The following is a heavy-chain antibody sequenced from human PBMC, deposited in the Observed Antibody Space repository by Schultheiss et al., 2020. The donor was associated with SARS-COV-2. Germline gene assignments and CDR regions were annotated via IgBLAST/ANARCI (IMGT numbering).Heavy chain of an antibody. J-gene: IGHJ6*02. Sequence: GGSLRLSCAASGFTFSSYSMNWVRQAPGKGLEWVSSISSSSSYIYYADSVKGRFTISRDNSKNTLYLQMNSLRAEDTAVYYCARDAYYYDSSGYRGRTWYYGMDVWGQGTTVTVSS. CDR2: ISSSSSYI. CDR1: GFTFSSYS. CDR3: ARDAYYYDSSGYRGRTWYYGMDV. V-gene: IGHV3-21*01. D-gene: IGHD3-22*01.